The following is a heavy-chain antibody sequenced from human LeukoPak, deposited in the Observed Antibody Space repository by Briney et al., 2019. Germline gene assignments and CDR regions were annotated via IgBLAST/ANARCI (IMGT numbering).Heavy chain of an antibody. Sequence: GASVKVSCKASGGTFSSYAISWVRQAPGQGLEWMGGIIPIFGTANYAQKFQGRVTITTDESTSTAYMELSSLRSEDTAVHYCARGDILTGSRFDPWGQGTLVTVSS. CDR3: ARGDILTGSRFDP. J-gene: IGHJ5*02. D-gene: IGHD3-9*01. CDR1: GGTFSSYA. V-gene: IGHV1-69*05. CDR2: IIPIFGTA.